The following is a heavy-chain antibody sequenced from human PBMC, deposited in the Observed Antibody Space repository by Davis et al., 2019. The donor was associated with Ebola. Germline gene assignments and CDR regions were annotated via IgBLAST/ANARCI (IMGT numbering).Heavy chain of an antibody. V-gene: IGHV4-31*03. CDR2: IYYSGSA. D-gene: IGHD5-12*01. J-gene: IGHJ5*02. CDR1: GGSISSGGYY. CDR3: ARWQDSGYASNNWFDP. Sequence: MPSETLSLTCTVSGGSISSGGYYWTWIRQHPGKGLEWIGNIYYSGSAFYNPSLESRVTISVDTAKNQFSLRLTSVTAADTAVYYCARWQDSGYASNNWFDPWGQGTLVTVSS.